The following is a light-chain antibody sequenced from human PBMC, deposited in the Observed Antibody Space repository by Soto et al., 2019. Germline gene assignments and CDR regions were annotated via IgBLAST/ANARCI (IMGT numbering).Light chain of an antibody. CDR2: DAS. CDR3: KQFDTFSPT. Sequence: DIQMTQSPSTLSASVGDRVTITCRASQSISTWLAWYQQKPGKAPKLLIYDASSLESGVPSRFSGSGSGTELTLTISGLPPDDFATYYWKQFDTFSPTCGPWTKVHIK. CDR1: QSISTW. V-gene: IGKV1-5*01. J-gene: IGKJ3*01.